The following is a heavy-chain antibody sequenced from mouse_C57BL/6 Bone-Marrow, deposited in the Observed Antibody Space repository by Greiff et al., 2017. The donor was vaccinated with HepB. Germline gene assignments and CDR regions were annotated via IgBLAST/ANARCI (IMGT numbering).Heavy chain of an antibody. CDR3: ARQVLLAWFAY. CDR2: ILPGSGST. V-gene: IGHV1-9*01. J-gene: IGHJ3*01. D-gene: IGHD2-14*01. Sequence: VQLQQSGAELMKPGASVKLSCKATGYTFTGYWIEWVKQRPGHGLEWIGEILPGSGSTYYNEKFQGKGTFTADTSSNTAYMQLSSLTTEDSAIYYCARQVLLAWFAYWGQGTLVTVSA. CDR1: GYTFTGYW.